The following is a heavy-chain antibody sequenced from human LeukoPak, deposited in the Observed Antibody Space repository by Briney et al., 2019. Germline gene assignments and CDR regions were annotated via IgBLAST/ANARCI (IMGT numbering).Heavy chain of an antibody. CDR3: ARAPIVGAASLFDY. CDR2: ISTYNGDT. D-gene: IGHD1-26*01. Sequence: GASVKVSCKASGYTFTSHGISWVRQVPGQGLEWMGWISTYNGDTIYAQNFQGRVTMTTDTSTSTAYMELRSLRSDDTAVYYCARAPIVGAASLFDYWGQGTLVTVSS. CDR1: GYTFTSHG. V-gene: IGHV1-18*01. J-gene: IGHJ4*02.